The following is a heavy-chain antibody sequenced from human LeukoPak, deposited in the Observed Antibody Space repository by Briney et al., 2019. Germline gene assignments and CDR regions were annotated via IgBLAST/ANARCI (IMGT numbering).Heavy chain of an antibody. CDR3: ARDNSGRLDF. D-gene: IGHD6-25*01. Sequence: PGGSLRLSCAASGFTVSSNYMSWVRQAPGKGLEWVSVIYSAGNTYYTDSVKGRFTISRDNSKNTVYLQMNSLRAEDTAVYYCARDNSGRLDFWGQGTLVTVSS. V-gene: IGHV3-66*01. CDR2: IYSAGNT. CDR1: GFTVSSNY. J-gene: IGHJ4*02.